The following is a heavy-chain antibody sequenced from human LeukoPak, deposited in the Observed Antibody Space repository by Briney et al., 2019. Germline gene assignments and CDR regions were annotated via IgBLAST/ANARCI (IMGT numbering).Heavy chain of an antibody. Sequence: SETLSLTCTVSGVSISSDYWTWIRQTPGKGLEWMGYVYYTGSTNYNPSPKSRITISVYTSKNQISLKLTSVTAADTAIYDCATSYRGYCSGGSCHSGYLDYWGQGSLVSVSA. CDR2: VYYTGST. CDR1: GVSISSDY. CDR3: ATSYRGYCSGGSCHSGYLDY. D-gene: IGHD2-15*01. V-gene: IGHV4-59*01. J-gene: IGHJ4*02.